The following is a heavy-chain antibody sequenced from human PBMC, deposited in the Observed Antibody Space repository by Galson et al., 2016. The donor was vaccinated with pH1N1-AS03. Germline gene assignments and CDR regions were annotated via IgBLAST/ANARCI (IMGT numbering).Heavy chain of an antibody. Sequence: SLRLSCAASGLTFKNYAMSWVRQAPGKGLEWVSVISGIGTSTYYAASVKGRFSISRDNARNTLSLQMDGLRAEDTALYYCAKEGDEGAFDCWGQGTLVTVSP. CDR2: ISGIGTST. J-gene: IGHJ4*02. CDR1: GLTFKNYA. V-gene: IGHV3-23*01. CDR3: AKEGDEGAFDC.